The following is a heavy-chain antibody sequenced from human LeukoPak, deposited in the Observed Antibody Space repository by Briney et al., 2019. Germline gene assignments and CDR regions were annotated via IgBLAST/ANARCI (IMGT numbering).Heavy chain of an antibody. CDR1: GGSISSYY. Sequence: SETLSLTCTVSGGSISSYYWSWIRQPPGKGLEWIGYIYYSGSTNYNPSLKSRVTISVDTSKNQFSLKLSSVTAADTAVYYCARVGGIAAFDHWGQGTLVTVSS. V-gene: IGHV4-59*01. D-gene: IGHD6-13*01. CDR2: IYYSGST. J-gene: IGHJ4*02. CDR3: ARVGGIAAFDH.